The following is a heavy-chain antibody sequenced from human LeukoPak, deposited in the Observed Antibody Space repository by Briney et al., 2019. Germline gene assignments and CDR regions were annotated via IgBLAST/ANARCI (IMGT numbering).Heavy chain of an antibody. CDR3: AKAPVTTCRGAFCYPFDY. V-gene: IGHV3-23*01. CDR1: GFTLSSYA. D-gene: IGHD2-15*01. CDR2: ISDTGNT. J-gene: IGHJ4*02. Sequence: GGSLRLSCAASGFTLSSYAMSWVRQAPGKGLEWVSVISDTGNTYHADSVKGRFTISRDSSKNTLFLQMNRLRPEDAAVYYCAKAPVTTCRGAFCYPFDYWGLGTLVTVSS.